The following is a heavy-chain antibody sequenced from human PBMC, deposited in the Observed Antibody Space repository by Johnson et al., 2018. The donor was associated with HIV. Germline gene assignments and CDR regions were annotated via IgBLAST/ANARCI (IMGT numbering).Heavy chain of an antibody. D-gene: IGHD3-3*01. CDR1: GFTFSDCA. J-gene: IGHJ3*02. V-gene: IGHV3-23*04. Sequence: VQLVESGGGLVQPGGSLRLSCAASGFTFSDCAMSWVRQGPGKGLEWVSAITVSGDNTYYADSVKGRFTISRDESRNTLYLQMNSLKTEVTGVYYCTTGTLFFQGSGYTTTYDAFDIWGQGTMVIVSS. CDR3: TTGTLFFQGSGYTTTYDAFDI. CDR2: ITVSGDNT.